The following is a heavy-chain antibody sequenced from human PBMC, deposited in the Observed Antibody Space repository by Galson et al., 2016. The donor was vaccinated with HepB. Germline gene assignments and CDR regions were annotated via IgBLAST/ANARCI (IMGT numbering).Heavy chain of an antibody. Sequence: SVKVSCKASGYSFTXYGIAWVRQAPGQGLEWMGWISDYSGDRNYAQKFQGRVTLTTDTSTTKVYMELTSLRSGDTAVYFCARGSSWRYFDYWGQGTQVTVSS. J-gene: IGHJ4*02. CDR1: GYSFTXYG. CDR2: ISDYSGDR. CDR3: ARGSSWRYFDY. D-gene: IGHD6-13*01. V-gene: IGHV1-18*01.